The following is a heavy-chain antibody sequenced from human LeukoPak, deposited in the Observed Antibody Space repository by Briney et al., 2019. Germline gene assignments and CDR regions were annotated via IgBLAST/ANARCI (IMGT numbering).Heavy chain of an antibody. V-gene: IGHV3-7*03. CDR3: ARRTVTRDWYFDL. D-gene: IGHD4-17*01. J-gene: IGHJ2*01. CDR2: IKQDGSEK. CDR1: GFTFSSYW. Sequence: GGSLRLSCAASGFTFSSYWMSWVRQAPGKGLEWVANIKQDGSEKYYVDSVKGRFTTSRDNAKNSLYLQMNSLRAEDTAVYYCARRTVTRDWYFDLWGRGTLVTVSS.